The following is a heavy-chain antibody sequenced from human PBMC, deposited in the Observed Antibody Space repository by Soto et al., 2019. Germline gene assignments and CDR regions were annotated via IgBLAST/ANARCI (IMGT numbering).Heavy chain of an antibody. D-gene: IGHD4-4*01. Sequence: ASVKVSCKASGYTFTGYYMHWVRQAPGQGLEWMGWSNPNSGGTNYAQKFQGWVTMTRDTSISTAYMKLSRLRSDDTAVYYCARGPYSHYAHYFDYWGQGTLVTVSS. V-gene: IGHV1-2*04. CDR2: SNPNSGGT. J-gene: IGHJ4*02. CDR1: GYTFTGYY. CDR3: ARGPYSHYAHYFDY.